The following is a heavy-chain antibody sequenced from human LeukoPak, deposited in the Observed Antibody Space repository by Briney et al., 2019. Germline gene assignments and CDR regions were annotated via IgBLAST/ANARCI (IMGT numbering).Heavy chain of an antibody. J-gene: IGHJ4*02. D-gene: IGHD3-3*01. CDR1: GGSFSGHY. Sequence: PSETLSLTCAVYGGSFSGHYWSWIRQPPGKGLEWIGEINHSGSTNYNPSLKSRVTISVDTSTNQFSLKLSSVTDADTAVYYCARGSVRDDCWSGYSGPIDYWGQGTLVTVSS. CDR2: INHSGST. V-gene: IGHV4-34*01. CDR3: ARGSVRDDCWSGYSGPIDY.